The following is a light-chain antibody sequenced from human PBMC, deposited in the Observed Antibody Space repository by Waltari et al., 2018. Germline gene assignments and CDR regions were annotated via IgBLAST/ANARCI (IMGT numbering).Light chain of an antibody. V-gene: IGKV3-15*01. Sequence: EIVMTQSPVTLSVSPGEGAALSCRPSQSGRTRLAWYQQRPGQTPRLLVYGASTRATEIPARGSGSGSGTEFTLIISSLQSDCFAVYYCQGYNDWPYTFGQWTKLEIK. CDR3: QGYNDWPYT. J-gene: IGKJ2*01. CDR1: QSGRTR. CDR2: GAS.